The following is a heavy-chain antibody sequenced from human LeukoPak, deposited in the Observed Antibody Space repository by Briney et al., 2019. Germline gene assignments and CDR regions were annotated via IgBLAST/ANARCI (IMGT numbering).Heavy chain of an antibody. CDR2: ISWNSGSI. CDR1: GFTFDDYA. D-gene: IGHD6-19*01. V-gene: IGHV3-9*01. Sequence: GGSLRLSCAASGFTFDDYAMHWVRQAPGKGLEWVSGISWNSGSIGYADSVKGRFTISRDNAKNSLYLQMNSLRAEDTAVYYCARDTPNSSGWYRYFDYWGQGTLVTVSS. CDR3: ARDTPNSSGWYRYFDY. J-gene: IGHJ4*02.